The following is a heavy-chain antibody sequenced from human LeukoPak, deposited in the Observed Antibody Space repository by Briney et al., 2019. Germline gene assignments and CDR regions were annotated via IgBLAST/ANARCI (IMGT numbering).Heavy chain of an antibody. CDR2: MNPNSGNT. CDR3: ARGMGSGPYSAAYYFDY. CDR1: GYTFTSYD. Sequence: GASVKVSCKASGYTFTSYDINWVRQATGQGPEWMGWMNPNSGNTGYAQKFQGRVTMTRNTSISTAYMELSSLRSEDTAVYYCARGMGSGPYSAAYYFDYWGQGTLVSVSS. D-gene: IGHD3-22*01. J-gene: IGHJ4*02. V-gene: IGHV1-8*01.